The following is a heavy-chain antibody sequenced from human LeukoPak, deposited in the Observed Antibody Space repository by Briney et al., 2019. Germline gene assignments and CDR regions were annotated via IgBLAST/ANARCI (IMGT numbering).Heavy chain of an antibody. CDR1: GFTLSSYW. J-gene: IGHJ6*02. CDR2: IGPDGSTT. CDR3: TRVQAGRAGLMDV. D-gene: IGHD6-13*01. Sequence: GGSLRLSCAASGFTLSSYWMHWVRQAPGEGLVWVSRIGPDGSTTNYADSVKGRFTTSRDNAKNTLYLQMNSLRAEDTALYYCTRVQAGRAGLMDVWGRGTTVPVSS. V-gene: IGHV3-74*01.